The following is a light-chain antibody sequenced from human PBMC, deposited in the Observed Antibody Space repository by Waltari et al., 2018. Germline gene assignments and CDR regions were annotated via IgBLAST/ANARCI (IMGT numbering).Light chain of an antibody. CDR2: NKH. CDR1: SSNIGSNT. CDR3: AAWDDSLTAYV. J-gene: IGLJ1*01. Sequence: QSVLTQPPSASGTPGQRVTISFSGSSSNIGSNTVTWYQQLPGTAPKLLIYNKHQRPSGVPDRFSGSKSGTSASLAISGLRSEDEAAYYCAAWDDSLTAYVFGTGTKVTVL. V-gene: IGLV1-44*01.